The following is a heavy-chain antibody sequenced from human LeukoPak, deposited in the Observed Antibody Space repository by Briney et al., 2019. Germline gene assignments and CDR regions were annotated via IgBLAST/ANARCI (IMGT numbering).Heavy chain of an antibody. Sequence: EASVNVSCKASGYTFTGYYMHWVRQAPGQGLEWMGWINPNSGGTNYAQKFQGWVTMTRDTSISTAYMELSRLRSDDTAVYYCATADKFSNWYVFDYWGQGTLVTVSS. J-gene: IGHJ4*02. CDR3: ATADKFSNWYVFDY. CDR2: INPNSGGT. CDR1: GYTFTGYY. V-gene: IGHV1-2*04. D-gene: IGHD6-13*01.